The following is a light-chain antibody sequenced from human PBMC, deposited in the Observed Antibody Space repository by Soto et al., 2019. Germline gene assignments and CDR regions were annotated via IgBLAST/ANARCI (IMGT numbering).Light chain of an antibody. Sequence: EIVLTQSPATLSLSPGEIATLSCSASQSVSSYLAWYQQKPGQAPRLLIYDASNRATGIPARFSGSGSGTDFTLTISSLEPEDFAVYYCQQRSNWPPITCGQGTRLEIK. CDR2: DAS. CDR1: QSVSSY. CDR3: QQRSNWPPIT. J-gene: IGKJ5*01. V-gene: IGKV3-11*01.